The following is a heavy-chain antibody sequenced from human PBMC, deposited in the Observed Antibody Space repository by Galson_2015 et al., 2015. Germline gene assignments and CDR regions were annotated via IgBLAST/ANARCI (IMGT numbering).Heavy chain of an antibody. CDR3: ASHPLGSITN. CDR2: FYYSGTT. Sequence: SETLSLTCTVSGGSISSSSYYWGWIRQPPGKGLEWIGSFYYSGTTYYNPSLKSRVTISVDTSKNQFSLKLSSVTAADTAVYYCASHPLGSITNWGQGTLVTVSS. D-gene: IGHD1-1*01. J-gene: IGHJ4*02. CDR1: GGSISSSSYY. V-gene: IGHV4-39*01.